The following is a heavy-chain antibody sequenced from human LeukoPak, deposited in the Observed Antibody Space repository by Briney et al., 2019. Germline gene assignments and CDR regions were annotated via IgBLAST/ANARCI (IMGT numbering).Heavy chain of an antibody. CDR2: INPSGGST. D-gene: IGHD3-3*01. CDR3: AGTPTEGYYDFWSGYYPFDY. Sequence: AASVKVSCKASGYTFTSYYMHWVRQAPGQGLEWMGIINPSGGSTSYAQKFQGRVTMTRDMSTSTVYMELSSLRSEDTAVYYCAGTPTEGYYDFWSGYYPFDYWGQGTLVTVSS. V-gene: IGHV1-46*01. CDR1: GYTFTSYY. J-gene: IGHJ4*02.